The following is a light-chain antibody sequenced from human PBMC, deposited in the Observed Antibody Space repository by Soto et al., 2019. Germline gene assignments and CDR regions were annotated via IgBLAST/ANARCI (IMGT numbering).Light chain of an antibody. CDR3: QQYTSYSWT. V-gene: IGKV1-5*03. J-gene: IGKJ1*01. CDR2: KTS. Sequence: DIQMTQSPSTLSASVGDRVTITCRASESISYWLAWYQQKPGKAPNLLIYKTSSLESGVPSRFSGSGSGTEFTLTISSLQPDDFATYYCQQYTSYSWTFGEGTKVEIK. CDR1: ESISYW.